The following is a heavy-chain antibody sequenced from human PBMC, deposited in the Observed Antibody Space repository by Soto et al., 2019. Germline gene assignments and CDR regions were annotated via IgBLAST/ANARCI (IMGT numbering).Heavy chain of an antibody. CDR1: GGSISSSSYY. CDR2: IYYSGST. D-gene: IGHD3-22*01. V-gene: IGHV4-39*01. Sequence: PSETLSLTCTVSGGSISSSSYYWGWIRQPPGKGLEWIGTIYYSGSTYYNPSLKSRVTISVDTSKNQFSLKLSSVTAADTAVYYCASASYYYDSSGYQNWFDPWGQGTLVTVSS. J-gene: IGHJ5*02. CDR3: ASASYYYDSSGYQNWFDP.